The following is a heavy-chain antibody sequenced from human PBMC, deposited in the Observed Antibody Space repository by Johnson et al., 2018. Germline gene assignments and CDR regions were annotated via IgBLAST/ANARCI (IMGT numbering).Heavy chain of an antibody. CDR3: ARDYFDWFKGPFQH. Sequence: QVQLVQSGGGVVQPGRSLTLSCAASGFTFSTYTMHWVRRAPGKGLEWVAVISYDGSNRFYADSVTGRFTISRDNSKNTMYLQMSSLRAEDTAMYYCARDYFDWFKGPFQHWGQGTLVTVSS. CDR1: GFTFSTYT. CDR2: ISYDGSNR. V-gene: IGHV3-30-3*01. D-gene: IGHD3-9*01. J-gene: IGHJ1*01.